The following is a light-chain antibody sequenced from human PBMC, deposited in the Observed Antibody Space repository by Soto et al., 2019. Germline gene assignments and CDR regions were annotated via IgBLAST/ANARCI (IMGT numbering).Light chain of an antibody. CDR2: GND. V-gene: IGLV1-44*01. CDR1: SSKIGSNT. Sequence: QSVLTQPPSASGTLGQRATISCSGSSSKIGSNTVNWYQQLPGTAPKLLIYGNDQRPSGVPDRFSGSKSGTSASLAISGLQSEAEADDYWAAWDDRLNGYVFGTGTKLTVL. CDR3: AAWDDRLNGYV. J-gene: IGLJ1*01.